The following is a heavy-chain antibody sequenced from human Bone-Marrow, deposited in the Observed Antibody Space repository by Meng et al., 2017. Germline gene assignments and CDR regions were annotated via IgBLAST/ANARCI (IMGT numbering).Heavy chain of an antibody. Sequence: QVRARCPRPRLATPSLTLSLTCTVSGGSISSGGYYWSWIRQHPGKGLEWIGYIYSSGTTYYNPSLSSLVTISVDTSKNQFSLNLSSVTAADTAVYYCARDIRQGGNIWFDPWGQGTLVTVSS. CDR2: IYSSGTT. CDR3: ARDIRQGGNIWFDP. CDR1: GGSISSGGYY. J-gene: IGHJ5*02. V-gene: IGHV4-31*01. D-gene: IGHD3-16*01.